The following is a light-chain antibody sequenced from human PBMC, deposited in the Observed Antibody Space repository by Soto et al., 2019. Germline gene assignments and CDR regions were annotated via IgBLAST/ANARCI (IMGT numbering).Light chain of an antibody. CDR3: MQALQELT. CDR2: LGS. CDR1: QSLLHSNGYNY. V-gene: IGKV2-28*01. J-gene: IGKJ4*01. Sequence: DTVMTQSPLSLPVTPGEPAPISCRSSQSLLHSNGYNYLDWYRQKPGQSPQLLVYLGSNRASGVPDRFSGSGSGTDFTLKISRVEADDVGVYYCMQALQELTSGGGTKVEIK.